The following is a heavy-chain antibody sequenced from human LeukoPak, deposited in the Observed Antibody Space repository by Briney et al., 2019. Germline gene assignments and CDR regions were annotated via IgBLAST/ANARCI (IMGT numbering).Heavy chain of an antibody. V-gene: IGHV3-23*01. CDR2: ISGGST. J-gene: IGHJ5*02. CDR3: AKPYSGTILTGWFDP. CDR1: GFTFYSYA. D-gene: IGHD3-9*01. Sequence: PGRSLRLSCAASGFTFYSYAMTWVRQAPGKGLEWVSIISGGSTSYADSVKGRFTISRDNSKNTLYLQMNSLRAEDTALYYCAKPYSGTILTGWFDPWGQGTLVTVSS.